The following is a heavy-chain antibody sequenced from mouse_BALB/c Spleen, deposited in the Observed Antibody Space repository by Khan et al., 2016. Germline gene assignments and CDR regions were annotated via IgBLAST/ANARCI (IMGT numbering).Heavy chain of an antibody. CDR2: ISYSGIT. D-gene: IGHD2-3*01. V-gene: IGHV3-2*02. Sequence: DVQLQESGPGLVKPSQSLSLTCTVTGYSITSDYAWNWIRQFPGNKLEWMGYISYSGITSYNPSLKSRISITRDTYKNQFFLQLISVPTEDTATXCGASDSYYACFPYWGQGTRVTVSA. CDR3: ASDSYYACFPY. CDR1: GYSITSDYA. J-gene: IGHJ3*01.